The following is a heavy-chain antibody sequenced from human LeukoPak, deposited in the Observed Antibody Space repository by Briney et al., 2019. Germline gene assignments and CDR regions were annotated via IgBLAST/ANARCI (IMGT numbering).Heavy chain of an antibody. D-gene: IGHD2-2*01. CDR2: ISAYNGNT. CDR1: GYTFTSYG. CDR3: ARLHASNHYYYYGMDV. J-gene: IGHJ6*02. Sequence: ASVKVSCKASGYTFTSYGISWVRQAPGQGLEWMGWISAYNGNTNYAQKLQGRVTMTTDTSTSTAYMELRSLRSDDTAVYYCARLHASNHYYYYGMDVWRQGTTVTVS. V-gene: IGHV1-18*01.